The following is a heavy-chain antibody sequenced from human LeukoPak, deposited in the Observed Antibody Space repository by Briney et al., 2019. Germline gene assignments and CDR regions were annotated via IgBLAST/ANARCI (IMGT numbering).Heavy chain of an antibody. J-gene: IGHJ4*02. D-gene: IGHD3-10*01. CDR1: GFTFSSYA. CDR2: ISYDGSNK. CDR3: ARTELTMVRGPLGY. Sequence: GGSLRLSCAASGFTFSSYAMHWVRQAPGKGLEWVAVISYDGSNKYYADSVKGRFTISRDNSKNTLYLQMNSLRAEDTAVYYCARTELTMVRGPLGYWGQGTLVTVSS. V-gene: IGHV3-30-3*01.